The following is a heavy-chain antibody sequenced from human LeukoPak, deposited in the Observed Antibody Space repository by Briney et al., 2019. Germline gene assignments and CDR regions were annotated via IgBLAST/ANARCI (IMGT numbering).Heavy chain of an antibody. CDR2: IYHSGST. CDR1: GGSVSSGGYS. CDR3: ARVETTNDAFDI. Sequence: SETLSLTCAVSGGSVSSGGYSWSWIRQPPGKGLEWTGYIYHSGSTYYNPSLKSRVTISVDRSKNQFSLKLSSVTAADTAVYYCARVETTNDAFDIWGQGTMVTVSS. J-gene: IGHJ3*02. D-gene: IGHD1-14*01. V-gene: IGHV4-30-2*01.